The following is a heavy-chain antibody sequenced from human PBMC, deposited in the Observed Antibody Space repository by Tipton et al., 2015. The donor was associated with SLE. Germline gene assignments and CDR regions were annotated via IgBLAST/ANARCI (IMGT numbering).Heavy chain of an antibody. V-gene: IGHV3-74*01. J-gene: IGHJ5*02. Sequence: GSLRLSCAASGFTLSSHWMNWVRQVPGKGMMWVSRIKGDGSGTTYADSVKGRFTISRDNAKNTLYLQMNSLRVDDTAVYYCARGVYSGSTPGGWFDPWGQGTLVTVSS. D-gene: IGHD1-26*01. CDR2: IKGDGSGT. CDR1: GFTLSSHW. CDR3: ARGVYSGSTPGGWFDP.